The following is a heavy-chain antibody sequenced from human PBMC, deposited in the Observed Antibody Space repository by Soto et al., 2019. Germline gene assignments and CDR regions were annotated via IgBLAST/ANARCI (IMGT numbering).Heavy chain of an antibody. V-gene: IGHV4-34*01. Sequence: PSETLSLTCAVYGGSFSGYYWSWIRQPPGKGLEWIGEINHSGSTNYNPSLKSRITISLDTSKNQFSLQLNSVTPEDTAVYYCALGHRDYYYYYGMDVWGQGTTVTVSS. CDR1: GGSFSGYY. CDR2: INHSGST. J-gene: IGHJ6*02. D-gene: IGHD7-27*01. CDR3: ALGHRDYYYYYGMDV.